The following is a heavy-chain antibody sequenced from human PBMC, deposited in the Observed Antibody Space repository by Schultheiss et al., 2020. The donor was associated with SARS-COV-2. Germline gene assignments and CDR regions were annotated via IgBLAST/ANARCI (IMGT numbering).Heavy chain of an antibody. CDR3: ARDPRVGLTVGVSFFDY. CDR1: GGTFSSYA. J-gene: IGHJ4*02. CDR2: INPNSGGT. V-gene: IGHV1-2*02. Sequence: ASVKVSCKASGGTFSSYAISWVRQAPGQGLEWMGGINPNSGGTNYAQKFQGRVTMTRDTSISTAYMELSRLRSDDTAVYYCARDPRVGLTVGVSFFDYWGQGTLVTVSS. D-gene: IGHD2-8*02.